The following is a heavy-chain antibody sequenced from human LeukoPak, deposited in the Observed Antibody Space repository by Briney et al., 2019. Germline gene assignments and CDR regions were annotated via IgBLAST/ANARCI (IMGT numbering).Heavy chain of an antibody. CDR1: GFSFSSYA. V-gene: IGHV3-23*01. D-gene: IGHD5/OR15-5a*01. CDR2: ISATGGST. J-gene: IGHJ4*02. CDR3: AKNSVWSRYYFDY. Sequence: GGSLRLSCAASGFSFSSYAMSWVRRAPGKGLEWVSSISATGGSTYYADSEKGWFTISRDNSKNTLYLQMNGLRAEDTAVYYCAKNSVWSRYYFDYWGQGTLVTVSS.